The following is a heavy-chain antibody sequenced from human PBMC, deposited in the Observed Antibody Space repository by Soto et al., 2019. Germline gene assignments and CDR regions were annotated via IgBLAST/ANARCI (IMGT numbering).Heavy chain of an antibody. V-gene: IGHV3-21*01. CDR1: GFNFITYS. D-gene: IGHD3-22*01. CDR3: VRDGLDYYDTERLYFDK. Sequence: EVQLVESGGGPVRPGGALKLSCAASGFNFITYSLSWVRQAPGKGREWVASISSSAVYIDYADSVKGRFTSSRDNANNSLYLQMNSLRAEDTATYYCVRDGLDYYDTERLYFDKWGQGTLVTVSS. J-gene: IGHJ4*02. CDR2: ISSSAVYI.